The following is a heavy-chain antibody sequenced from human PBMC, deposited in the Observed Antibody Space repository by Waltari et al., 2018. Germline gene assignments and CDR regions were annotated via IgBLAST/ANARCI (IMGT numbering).Heavy chain of an antibody. V-gene: IGHV4-59*01. CDR3: ARWDSSGYSE. CDR2: IYYSGST. D-gene: IGHD3-22*01. CDR1: GGSISSYY. Sequence: QVQLQESGPGLVKPSETLSLTCTVSGGSISSYYWSWIRQPPGRGLEWIGYIYYSGSTNYHPSPKSRGPISVDTSKTQFSLKLSSVSGSDTAVYYCARWDSSGYSEWGQGTLVTVSS. J-gene: IGHJ4*02.